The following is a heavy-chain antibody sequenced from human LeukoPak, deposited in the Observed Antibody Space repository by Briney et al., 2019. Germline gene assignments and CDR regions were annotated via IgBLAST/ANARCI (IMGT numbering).Heavy chain of an antibody. Sequence: PSETLSLTCTVSGGSISSGDYYWSWIRQPPGKGLEWIGYIYYSGSTNYNPSLKSRVTISVDTSKNQFSLKLSSVTAADTAVYYCARAPGAPEWFGELLFYFDYWGQGTLVTVSS. D-gene: IGHD3-10*01. J-gene: IGHJ4*02. CDR3: ARAPGAPEWFGELLFYFDY. CDR1: GGSISSGDYY. CDR2: IYYSGST. V-gene: IGHV4-61*08.